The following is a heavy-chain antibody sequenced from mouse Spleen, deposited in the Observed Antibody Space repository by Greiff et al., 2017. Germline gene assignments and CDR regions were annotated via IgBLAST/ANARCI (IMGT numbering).Heavy chain of an antibody. CDR3: VRQGDYYGSSYEGAWFAY. Sequence: EVQLVESGGGLVQPKGSLKLSCAASGFSFNTYAMNWVRQAPGKGLEWVARIRSKSNNYATYYADSVKDRFTISRDDSESMLYLQMNNLKTEDTAMYYCVRQGDYYGSSYEGAWFAYWGQGTLVTVSA. J-gene: IGHJ3*01. V-gene: IGHV10-1*01. D-gene: IGHD1-1*01. CDR1: GFSFNTYA. CDR2: IRSKSNNYAT.